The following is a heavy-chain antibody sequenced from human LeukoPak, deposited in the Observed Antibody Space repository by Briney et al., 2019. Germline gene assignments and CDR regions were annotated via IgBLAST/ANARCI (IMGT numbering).Heavy chain of an antibody. V-gene: IGHV3-48*01. D-gene: IGHD2-15*01. CDR2: ISSTGGTI. Sequence: PGGSLRLSCVGSGFTFSNYLMNWVRQTPGKGLEWVSFISSTGGTIYYADAVKGRFTVSRDNAKNSLLLQMNSLRAEDTALYYCARGYSRAASDIWGQGTMVTVSS. CDR1: GFTFSNYL. CDR3: ARGYSRAASDI. J-gene: IGHJ3*02.